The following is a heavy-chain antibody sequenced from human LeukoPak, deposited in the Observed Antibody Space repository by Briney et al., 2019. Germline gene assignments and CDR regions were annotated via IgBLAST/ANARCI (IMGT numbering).Heavy chain of an antibody. CDR2: INPNSGGT. J-gene: IGHJ5*02. V-gene: IGHV1-2*04. CDR1: EYTFTGYY. D-gene: IGHD1-26*01. Sequence: GASVKVSCKASEYTFTGYYMHWVRQAPGQGLEWMGWINPNSGGTNYAQKFQGWVTMTRDTSISTAYMELSRLRSDDTAVYYCAREEWELLSGWFDPWGQGTLVTVSS. CDR3: AREEWELLSGWFDP.